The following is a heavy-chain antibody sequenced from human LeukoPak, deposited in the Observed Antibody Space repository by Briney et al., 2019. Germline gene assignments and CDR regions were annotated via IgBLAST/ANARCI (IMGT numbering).Heavy chain of an antibody. J-gene: IGHJ6*03. CDR2: IYYSGST. D-gene: IGHD3-22*01. CDR1: GGSISSHY. CDR3: ARGHDSSGYGYYYYYMDV. V-gene: IGHV4-59*11. Sequence: SETLSLTCTVSGGSISSHYWSWIRQPPGKGLEWIGYIYYSGSTNYNPSLKSRVTISVDTSKNQFSLKLSSATAADTAVYYCARGHDSSGYGYYYYYMDVWGKGTTVTVSS.